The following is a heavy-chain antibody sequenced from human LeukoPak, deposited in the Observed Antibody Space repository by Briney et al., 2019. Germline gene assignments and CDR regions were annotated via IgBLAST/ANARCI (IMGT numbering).Heavy chain of an antibody. V-gene: IGHV4-59*11. Sequence: KPSETLSLTCTVSGGSISSHYWSWIRRPPGKGLEWIGYIYYSGSTNYNPSLKSRVTISVDTSKNQFSLKLSSVTAADTAVYYCTRGSGGYFFDYWGQGTLVTVSS. D-gene: IGHD5-12*01. CDR2: IYYSGST. J-gene: IGHJ4*02. CDR3: TRGSGGYFFDY. CDR1: GGSISSHY.